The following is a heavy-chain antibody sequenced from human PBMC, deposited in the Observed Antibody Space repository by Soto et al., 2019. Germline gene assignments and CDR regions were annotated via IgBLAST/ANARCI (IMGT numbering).Heavy chain of an antibody. CDR3: ARNVRYCSSTSCYAETVWFDP. J-gene: IGHJ5*02. CDR2: IDPSDSYT. CDR1: GYSCTSYW. Sequence: PGESLKISCKGSGYSCTSYWISWVRQMPGKGLEWMGRIDPSDSYTNYSPSFQGHVTISADKSISTAYLQWSSLKASDTAMYYCARNVRYCSSTSCYAETVWFDPWGQGTLVTVS. V-gene: IGHV5-10-1*01. D-gene: IGHD2-2*01.